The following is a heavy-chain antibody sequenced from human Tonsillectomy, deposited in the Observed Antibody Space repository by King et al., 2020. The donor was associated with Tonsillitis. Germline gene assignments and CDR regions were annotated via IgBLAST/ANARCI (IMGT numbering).Heavy chain of an antibody. V-gene: IGHV1-69*04. D-gene: IGHD2-21*02. CDR2: IIPILSIA. CDR1: GGTFSSYA. CDR3: AREVSPYCGGDCYSYFDY. J-gene: IGHJ4*02. Sequence: QLVQSGAEVKKPGSSVKVSCKASGGTFSSYAISWARQAPGQGLEWMGRIIPILSIANYAQKFQGRVTITADKSTSTAYMELSSLRSEDTAVYYCAREVSPYCGGDCYSYFDYWGQGTLVTVSS.